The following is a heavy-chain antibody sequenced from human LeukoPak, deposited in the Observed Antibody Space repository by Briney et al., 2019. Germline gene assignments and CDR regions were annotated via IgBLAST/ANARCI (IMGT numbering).Heavy chain of an antibody. CDR1: KFTFSAYT. Sequence: GGSLRLSCAASKFTFSAYTMHWVRQAPGKGLEWVSCIHSANGYIYYADSVKGRFTISRDNAESSLYLQMTSLRAEDTAVYYCASSCSAGNCPFDTWGQGTLVTASS. CDR2: IHSANGYI. CDR3: ASSCSAGNCPFDT. D-gene: IGHD2-15*01. V-gene: IGHV3-21*01. J-gene: IGHJ5*02.